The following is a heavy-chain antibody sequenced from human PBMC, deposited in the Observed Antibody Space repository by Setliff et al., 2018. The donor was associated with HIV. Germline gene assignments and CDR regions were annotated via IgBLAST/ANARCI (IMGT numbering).Heavy chain of an antibody. D-gene: IGHD3-16*02. CDR2: INHSGST. J-gene: IGHJ4*02. V-gene: IGHV4-34*01. Sequence: SATLSLTCAVYGGSFSCYYWSWIRQPPGKGLEWIGEINHSGSTNYSPSLKSRVTISVDTSKNHFFLELTSVTAADTAVYYCARRDYYYVWGSDRYPFDYWSQGTLVTVSS. CDR1: GGSFSCYY. CDR3: ARRDYYYVWGSDRYPFDY.